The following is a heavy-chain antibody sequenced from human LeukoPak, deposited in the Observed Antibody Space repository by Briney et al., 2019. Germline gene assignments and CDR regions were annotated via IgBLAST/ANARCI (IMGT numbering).Heavy chain of an antibody. J-gene: IGHJ3*02. V-gene: IGHV3-23*01. D-gene: IGHD2-2*01. Sequence: PGGSLRLSCAASGFTFISYTMNWVRQAPGKGLEWVSAISGSGGSTYYADSVKGRFTISRDNSKNTLYLQMNSLRAEDTAVYYCAKGHSYCSSTSCSSDAFDIWGQGTMVTVSS. CDR3: AKGHSYCSSTSCSSDAFDI. CDR2: ISGSGGST. CDR1: GFTFISYT.